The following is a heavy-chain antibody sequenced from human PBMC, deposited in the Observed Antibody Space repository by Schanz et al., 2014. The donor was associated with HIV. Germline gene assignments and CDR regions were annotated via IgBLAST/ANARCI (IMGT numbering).Heavy chain of an antibody. Sequence: EGQLVESGGGLVQPGGSLRLSCAASGFSFGDYAMSWFRQAPGKGLEWVSSVSSGSSFIYYADSVKGRFTISRDNAKNSLYLQMNSLRAEDTAVYYCAKGLTIWLQPPFDYWGQGTLVTVSS. J-gene: IGHJ4*02. D-gene: IGHD5-12*01. CDR1: GFSFGDYA. V-gene: IGHV3-21*04. CDR3: AKGLTIWLQPPFDY. CDR2: VSSGSSFI.